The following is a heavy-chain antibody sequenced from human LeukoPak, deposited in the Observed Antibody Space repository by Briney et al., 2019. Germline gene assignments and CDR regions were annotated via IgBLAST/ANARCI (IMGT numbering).Heavy chain of an antibody. D-gene: IGHD2-8*01. J-gene: IGHJ4*02. CDR3: ARGHPLNCTNGVCYMSYFDY. V-gene: IGHV4-34*01. CDR2: INHSGST. CDR1: GGSFSGYY. Sequence: SETLSLTCAVYGGSFSGYYWSWIRQPPGKGLEWMGEINHSGSTNYNPSLKSRVAISVDTSKNQFSLKLSSVTAADTAVYYCARGHPLNCTNGVCYMSYFDYWGQGTLVTVSS.